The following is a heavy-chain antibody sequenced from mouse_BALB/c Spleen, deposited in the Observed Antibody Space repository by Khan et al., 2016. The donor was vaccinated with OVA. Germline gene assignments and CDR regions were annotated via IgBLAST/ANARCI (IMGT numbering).Heavy chain of an antibody. CDR3: ARVYGGDFDY. V-gene: IGHV3-2*02. J-gene: IGHJ2*01. CDR2: ISYNGNT. D-gene: IGHD1-1*01. CDR1: GYSITTDYA. Sequence: EVQLQESGPGLVKPSQSLSLTCTVTGYSITTDYAWNWIRQFPGNKLEWMGFISYNGNTKYNPSLKSRNSITRDTSKNQFFLQLKSVTTEDTARYYCARVYGGDFDYWGQGTTLTVSS.